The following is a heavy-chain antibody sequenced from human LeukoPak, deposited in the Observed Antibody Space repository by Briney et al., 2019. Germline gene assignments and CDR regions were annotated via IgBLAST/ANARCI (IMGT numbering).Heavy chain of an antibody. CDR1: GFTFSSYE. Sequence: GGSLRLSCAASGFTFSSYEMNWVRQAPGKGLEWVSYISSSSSYIYYADSVKGRFTISRDNAKNSLYLQMTSLRVEDTAVYYCAKTYGHFDDWGQGTLVTVSS. V-gene: IGHV3-21*01. D-gene: IGHD4-17*01. CDR2: ISSSSSYI. CDR3: AKTYGHFDD. J-gene: IGHJ4*02.